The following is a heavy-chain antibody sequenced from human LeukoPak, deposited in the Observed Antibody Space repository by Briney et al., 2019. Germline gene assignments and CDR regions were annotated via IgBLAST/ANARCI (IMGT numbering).Heavy chain of an antibody. CDR1: GFTFSSYG. Sequence: PGGSLRLSCAASGFTFSSYGMHWVRQAPGKGLEWVAVIWYDGSNKYYADSVKGRFTISRDNAKNLLFLEMNSLRDDDTAVYYCARDKRQTSGSKKYFDYWGQGILVTVSS. CDR2: IWYDGSNK. V-gene: IGHV3-33*01. J-gene: IGHJ4*02. D-gene: IGHD2/OR15-2a*01. CDR3: ARDKRQTSGSKKYFDY.